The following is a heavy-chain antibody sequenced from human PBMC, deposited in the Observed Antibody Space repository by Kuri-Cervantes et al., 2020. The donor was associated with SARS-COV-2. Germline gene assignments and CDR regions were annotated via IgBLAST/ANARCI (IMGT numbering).Heavy chain of an antibody. V-gene: IGHV3-23*01. CDR1: GFTFSSYA. CDR3: AKDWLPDDAFDI. Sequence: ETLSLTCAASGFTFSSYAMSWVRQAPGKGLEWVSAISGSGGSTYYADSVKGRFTISRDNSKNTLYLQMNSLRAEDTAVYYCAKDWLPDDAFDIWGQRTMVTVSS. D-gene: IGHD6-19*01. CDR2: ISGSGGST. J-gene: IGHJ3*02.